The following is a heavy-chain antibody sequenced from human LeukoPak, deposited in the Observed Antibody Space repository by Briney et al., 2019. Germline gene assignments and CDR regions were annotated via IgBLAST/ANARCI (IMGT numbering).Heavy chain of an antibody. CDR3: ARANSSSWHNFNY. CDR2: MNPNSGNT. D-gene: IGHD6-13*01. V-gene: IGHV1-8*01. Sequence: ASVKVSCKASGYTFTSYDINWVRQATGQGLEWMGWMNPNSGNTGYAQKFQGRVTMTRNTSISTAYMELSSLRSEDTAVYYCARANSSSWHNFNYWGQGTLVTVSS. CDR1: GYTFTSYD. J-gene: IGHJ4*02.